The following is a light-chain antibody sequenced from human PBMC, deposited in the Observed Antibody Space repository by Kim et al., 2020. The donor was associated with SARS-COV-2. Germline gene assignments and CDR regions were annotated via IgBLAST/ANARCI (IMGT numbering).Light chain of an antibody. J-gene: IGLJ1*01. V-gene: IGLV1-44*01. CDR3: AGWDDSLRGYV. CDR1: NSNIGAHD. CDR2: SNN. Sequence: QSVLTQPPSASGTPGQRVTISCSGSNSNIGAHDVKWYQHLPGTAPRLLIYSNNVRPSGVPDRLSGSKSGTLASLAISGLQSEDEADYYCAGWDDSLRGYVFGTGTKVTVL.